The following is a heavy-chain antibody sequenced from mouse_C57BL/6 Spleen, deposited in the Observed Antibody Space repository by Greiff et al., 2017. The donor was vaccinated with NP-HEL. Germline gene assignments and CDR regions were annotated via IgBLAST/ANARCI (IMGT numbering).Heavy chain of an antibody. Sequence: EVKLVESGGGLVQPGGSLSLSCAASGFTFTDYYMSWVRQPPGKALEWLGFIRNKANGYTTEYSASVKGRFTISRDNSQSILYLQMNALRAEDSATYYCARYSYGSSYDWYFDVWGTGTTVTVSS. J-gene: IGHJ1*03. CDR1: GFTFTDYY. V-gene: IGHV7-3*01. D-gene: IGHD1-1*01. CDR2: IRNKANGYTT. CDR3: ARYSYGSSYDWYFDV.